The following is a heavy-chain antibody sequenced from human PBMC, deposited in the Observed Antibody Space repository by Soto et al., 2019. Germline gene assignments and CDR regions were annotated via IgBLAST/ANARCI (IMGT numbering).Heavy chain of an antibody. D-gene: IGHD3-22*01. CDR1: GYSFTNNW. Sequence: EEQLVQSGAEVKKPGESLKISCKVSGYSFTNNWIGWGRQMPGKGLEWMGLIYPGDSDTRYSPSFQGQVTISVDKSINTAYLQWSSLKASDTAMYFCARQVPYGSRGHYHDYWGQGTLVTVAS. CDR3: ARQVPYGSRGHYHDY. J-gene: IGHJ4*02. V-gene: IGHV5-51*01. CDR2: IYPGDSDT.